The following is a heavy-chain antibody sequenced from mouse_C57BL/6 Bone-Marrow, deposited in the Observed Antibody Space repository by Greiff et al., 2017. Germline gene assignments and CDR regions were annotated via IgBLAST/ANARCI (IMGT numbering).Heavy chain of an antibody. CDR3: ARDYGYHWYFDV. V-gene: IGHV5-4*01. Sequence: EVQGVESGGGLVKPGGSLKLSCAASGFTFSSYAMSWVRQTPEKRLEWVATISDGGSYTYYPDNVKGRFTISRDNAKNNLYLQMSHLKSEDTAMYYCARDYGYHWYFDVWGTGTTVTVSS. CDR1: GFTFSSYA. J-gene: IGHJ1*03. D-gene: IGHD2-2*01. CDR2: ISDGGSYT.